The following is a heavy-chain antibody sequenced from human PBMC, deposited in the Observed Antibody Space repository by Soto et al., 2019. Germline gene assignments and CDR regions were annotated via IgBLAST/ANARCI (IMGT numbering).Heavy chain of an antibody. V-gene: IGHV4-59*01. CDR1: GGSIGSYH. CDR3: ARDTVLTGMFDF. Sequence: LSLTCTVSGGSIGSYHWSWVRQPPGKGLEWIASVYYTGTTNYNPSLGSRVTISIDAPENQISLKLTSVTAADTAFYYCARDTVLTGMFDFWGQGTLVTVS. D-gene: IGHD4-17*01. CDR2: VYYTGTT. J-gene: IGHJ4*02.